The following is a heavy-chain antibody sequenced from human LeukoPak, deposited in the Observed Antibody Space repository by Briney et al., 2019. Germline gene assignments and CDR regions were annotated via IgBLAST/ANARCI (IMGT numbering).Heavy chain of an antibody. D-gene: IGHD3-22*01. CDR3: ARDISGYYYFDY. Sequence: GGSLRLSCAASGFTFSNYGMHWVRQAPGKGLEWVAVIWYDGSNKYYADSVKGRFIISRDTSKNTLYLQMNSLRAEDTAVYYCARDISGYYYFDYWGQGTLVTVSS. J-gene: IGHJ4*02. CDR1: GFTFSNYG. V-gene: IGHV3-33*01. CDR2: IWYDGSNK.